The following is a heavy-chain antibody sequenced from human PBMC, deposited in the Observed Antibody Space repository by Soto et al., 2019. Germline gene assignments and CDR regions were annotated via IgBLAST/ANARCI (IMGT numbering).Heavy chain of an antibody. V-gene: IGHV3-23*01. CDR3: AKDLGGGYCSGGSCYPDAFDI. D-gene: IGHD2-15*01. J-gene: IGHJ3*02. CDR1: GFTFSSYA. Sequence: GGSLRLSCAASGFTFSSYAMSWVRQAPGKGLEWVSAISGSGGSTYYADSVKGRFTISRDNSKNTLYLQMNSQRAEDTAVYYCAKDLGGGYCSGGSCYPDAFDIWGQGTMVTVSS. CDR2: ISGSGGST.